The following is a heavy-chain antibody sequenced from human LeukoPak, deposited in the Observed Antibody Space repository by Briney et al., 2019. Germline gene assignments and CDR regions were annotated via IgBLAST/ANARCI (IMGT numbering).Heavy chain of an antibody. CDR1: GFVFTNYW. CDR3: SIAADGTFWFDP. D-gene: IGHD6-13*01. J-gene: IGHJ5*02. V-gene: IGHV5-51*01. Sequence: GESLQISCKGSGFVFTNYWIGWVRQMPGKGLEWMGIIYGRDSDARYSPSLQGQVTISVDKSISTAYLQWSSLKASDTAIYYCSIAADGTFWFDPWGQGTLVTVSS. CDR2: IYGRDSDA.